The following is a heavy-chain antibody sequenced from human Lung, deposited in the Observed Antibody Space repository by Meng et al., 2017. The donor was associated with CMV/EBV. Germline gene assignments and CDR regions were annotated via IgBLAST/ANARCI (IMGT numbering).Heavy chain of an antibody. CDR1: GDSISSFY. D-gene: IGHD2-2*02. Sequence: SXTXSLXCSVTGDSISSFYWTWIRQSPGKGLEWIGYFYYTGIANYNPSLKSRVTISGDKSKNQFSLRRSSVTAVDTAVYYCAREYCASTGCYKGGRFDPWXQGNLV. CDR3: AREYCASTGCYKGGRFDP. V-gene: IGHV4-59*01. J-gene: IGHJ5*02. CDR2: FYYTGIA.